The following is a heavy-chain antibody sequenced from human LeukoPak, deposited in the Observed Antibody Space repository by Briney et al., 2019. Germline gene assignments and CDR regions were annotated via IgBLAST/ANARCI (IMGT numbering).Heavy chain of an antibody. CDR1: GYTFTGYY. V-gene: IGHV1-2*02. Sequence: GASVKVSCKASGYTFTGYYMHWVRQAPGQGLEWMGWINPNSGGTNYAQKFQGRVTMTRDTSISTAYMELSRLRSDDTAVYYCARDPITMVRGVIRAAYYGMDVWGQGTTVTVSS. CDR2: INPNSGGT. J-gene: IGHJ6*02. D-gene: IGHD3-10*01. CDR3: ARDPITMVRGVIRAAYYGMDV.